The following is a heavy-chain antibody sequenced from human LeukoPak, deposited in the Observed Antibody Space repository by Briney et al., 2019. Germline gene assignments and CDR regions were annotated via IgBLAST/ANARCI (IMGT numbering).Heavy chain of an antibody. CDR1: GGSISSYY. Sequence: KTSETLSLTCTVSGGSISSYYWSWIRQPAGKGLEWIGRIYTSGSTDYNPSLKSRVTMSVDTSTNPFSLKLSSVTAADTAVYYCARIGSGYDYDYWGQGTLVTVSS. D-gene: IGHD5-12*01. J-gene: IGHJ4*02. V-gene: IGHV4-4*07. CDR2: IYTSGST. CDR3: ARIGSGYDYDY.